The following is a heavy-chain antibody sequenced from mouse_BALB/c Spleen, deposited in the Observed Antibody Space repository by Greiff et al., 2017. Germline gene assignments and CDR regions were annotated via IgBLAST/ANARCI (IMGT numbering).Heavy chain of an antibody. V-gene: IGHV3-8*02. CDR2: ISYSGST. Sequence: VQLKESGPSLVKPSQTLSLTCSVTGDSITSGYWNWIRKFPGNKLEYMGYISYSGSTYYNPSLKSRISITRDTSKNQYYLQLNSVTTEDTATYYCARWNYGSSHYAMDYWGQGTSVTVSS. J-gene: IGHJ4*01. CDR3: ARWNYGSSHYAMDY. D-gene: IGHD1-1*01. CDR1: GDSITSGY.